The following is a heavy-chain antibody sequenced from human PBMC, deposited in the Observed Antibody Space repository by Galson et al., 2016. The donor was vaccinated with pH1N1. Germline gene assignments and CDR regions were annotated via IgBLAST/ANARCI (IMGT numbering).Heavy chain of an antibody. CDR1: GFNFNIWW. J-gene: IGHJ4*02. D-gene: IGHD1-26*01. CDR2: IKYDGSDT. CDR3: ASGSGSHSY. V-gene: IGHV3-7*01. Sequence: SLRLSCAASGFNFNIWWTNWVRQTPGRGLEWVATIKYDGSDTDYVDSVKGRFTISRDNAKNSVYLQMNSLRAEDTALYYCASGSGSHSYWGQGTLVTVSS.